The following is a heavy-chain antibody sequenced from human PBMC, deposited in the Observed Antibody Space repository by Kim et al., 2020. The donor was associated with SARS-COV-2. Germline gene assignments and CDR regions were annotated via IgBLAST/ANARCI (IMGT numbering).Heavy chain of an antibody. J-gene: IGHJ5*02. V-gene: IGHV1-24*01. CDR3: ATGPVIVGATGNWFDP. Sequence: PSVKVSCNVSGYTLTELSMHWVRQAPGKGLEWMGGFDPEDGETIYAQKFQGRVTMTEDTSTDTAYMELSSLRSEDTAVYYCATGPVIVGATGNWFDPWGQGTLVTVSS. CDR2: FDPEDGET. CDR1: GYTLTELS. D-gene: IGHD1-26*01.